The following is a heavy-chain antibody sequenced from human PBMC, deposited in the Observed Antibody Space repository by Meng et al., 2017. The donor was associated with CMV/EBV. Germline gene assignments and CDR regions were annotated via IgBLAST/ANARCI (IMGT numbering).Heavy chain of an antibody. CDR2: IRSKAYGGTT. CDR1: GFTFGDYA. J-gene: IGHJ5*02. D-gene: IGHD6-13*01. Sequence: GESLKISCTASGFTFGDYAMSWVRQAPGKGLAWVGFIRSKAYGGTTEYAASVKGRFTISRDDSKSIAYLQMNSLKTEDTAVYCCTANSGYSSSWFPGWFDPWGQGTLVTVSS. V-gene: IGHV3-49*04. CDR3: TANSGYSSSWFPGWFDP.